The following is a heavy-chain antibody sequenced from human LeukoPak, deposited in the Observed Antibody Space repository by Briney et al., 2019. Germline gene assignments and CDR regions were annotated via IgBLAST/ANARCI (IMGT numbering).Heavy chain of an antibody. V-gene: IGHV4-34*01. CDR2: INHSGST. CDR3: ARAPEDIVVVPFDY. Sequence: SETLSLTCAVYGGSFSGYYWSWIRQPPGKGLEWIGEINHSGSTNYNPSLKSRVTISVDRSKNQFSLKLSSVTAADTAVYYCARAPEDIVVVPFDYWGQGTLVTVSS. D-gene: IGHD2-2*01. CDR1: GGSFSGYY. J-gene: IGHJ4*02.